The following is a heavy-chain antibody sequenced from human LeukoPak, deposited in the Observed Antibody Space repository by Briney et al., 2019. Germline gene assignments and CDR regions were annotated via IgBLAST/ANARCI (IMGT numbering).Heavy chain of an antibody. CDR1: GYTFTSYD. J-gene: IGHJ4*02. V-gene: IGHV1-8*01. D-gene: IGHD3-9*01. CDR2: MNPNSGNT. Sequence: ASVKVSCKASGYTFTSYDINWVRQATGQGLEWMGWMNPNSGNTGYAQKFQGRVTMTRNTSISTAYMELSSLRSEDTAVYYCARDQDILTGYYSTPFDYWGQGTLVTVSS. CDR3: ARDQDILTGYYSTPFDY.